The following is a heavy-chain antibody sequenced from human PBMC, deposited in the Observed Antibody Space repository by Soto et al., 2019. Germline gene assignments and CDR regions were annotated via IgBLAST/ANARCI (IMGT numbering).Heavy chain of an antibody. V-gene: IGHV1-69*08. D-gene: IGHD4-17*01. CDR3: ARDDPSGDYGVHWYFDL. CDR1: GGTFSSYT. J-gene: IGHJ2*01. Sequence: QVQLVQSGAEVKKPGSSVKVSCKASGGTFSSYTISWVRQAPGQGLEWMGRIIPILGIANYAQKFQGRVTITADKSTSTAYMELSSLRSEDTAVYCCARDDPSGDYGVHWYFDLWGRGTLVTVSS. CDR2: IIPILGIA.